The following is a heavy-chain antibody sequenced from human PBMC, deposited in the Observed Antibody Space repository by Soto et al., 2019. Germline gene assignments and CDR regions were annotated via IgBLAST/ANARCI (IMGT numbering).Heavy chain of an antibody. CDR1: GGSISSSSYY. J-gene: IGHJ5*02. D-gene: IGHD3-10*01. CDR3: ARLLWFGELSGGWFDP. Sequence: SETLSLTCTVSGGSISSSSYYWGWIRQPPGKGLEWIGSIYYSGSTYYNPSLKSRVTISVDTSKNQFSLKLSSVTAADTAVYYCARLLWFGELSGGWFDPWGQGTLVTVSS. CDR2: IYYSGST. V-gene: IGHV4-39*01.